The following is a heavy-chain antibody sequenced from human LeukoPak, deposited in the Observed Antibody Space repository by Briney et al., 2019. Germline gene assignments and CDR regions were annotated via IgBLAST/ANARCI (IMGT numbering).Heavy chain of an antibody. V-gene: IGHV3-48*01. D-gene: IGHD2-21*02. CDR3: ARDEGGDCVDY. Sequence: GGSLRLSCAASGFTFSSYSMNWVRQAPGKGLEWVSYISSSSSTIYYADSVKGRFTISRDNAKNSLYLQMNSLGAEDTAVYYCARDEGGDCVDYWGQGTLVTVSS. CDR2: ISSSSSTI. CDR1: GFTFSSYS. J-gene: IGHJ4*02.